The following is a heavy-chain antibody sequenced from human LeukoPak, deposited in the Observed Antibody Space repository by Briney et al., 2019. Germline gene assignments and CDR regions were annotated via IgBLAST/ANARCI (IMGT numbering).Heavy chain of an antibody. CDR2: ISWNSASI. CDR3: AKGGRYCSSTSCLLFDY. Sequence: GGSLRLSCAASGFTFDDYAMHWVRQAPGKGLEWVSGISWNSASIGYADSVKGRFTISRDNAKNSLYLQMNSLRAEDTALYYCAKGGRYCSSTSCLLFDYWGQGTLVTVAS. V-gene: IGHV3-9*01. CDR1: GFTFDDYA. D-gene: IGHD2-2*01. J-gene: IGHJ4*02.